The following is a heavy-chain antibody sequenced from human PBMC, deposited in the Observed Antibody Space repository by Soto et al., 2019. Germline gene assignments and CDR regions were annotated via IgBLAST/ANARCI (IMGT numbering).Heavy chain of an antibody. CDR2: ISYDGSNK. J-gene: IGHJ4*02. V-gene: IGHV3-30*18. Sequence: GGSLRLSCAASGFTFSSYGMHWVRQAPGKGLEWVAVISYDGSNKYYADSVKGRFTISRDNSKNTLYLQMNSLRAEDTAVYYCAKDGNLTFDWLCYFDYWGQGTLVTVSS. CDR3: AKDGNLTFDWLCYFDY. CDR1: GFTFSSYG. D-gene: IGHD3-9*01.